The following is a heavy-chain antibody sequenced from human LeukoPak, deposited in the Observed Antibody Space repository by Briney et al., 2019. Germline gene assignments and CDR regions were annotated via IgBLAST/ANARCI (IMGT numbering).Heavy chain of an antibody. D-gene: IGHD1-1*01. J-gene: IGHJ4*02. CDR2: IGTDGAYA. CDR3: VRDGQELAFDK. CDR1: GFTFSNYW. Sequence: GGSLRLSCAASGFTFSNYWMHWVPQTPEKGLVWVSRIGTDGAYASSADSVKGRFTISRDNAKNTLYLQMNSLRVEDTAVYYCVRDGQELAFDKWGQGTLVTVSS. V-gene: IGHV3-74*01.